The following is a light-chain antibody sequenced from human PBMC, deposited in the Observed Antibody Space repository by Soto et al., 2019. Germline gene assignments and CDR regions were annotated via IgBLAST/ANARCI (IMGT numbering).Light chain of an antibody. CDR3: QQYGSSPNT. J-gene: IGKJ2*01. CDR1: QSVSSSY. V-gene: IGKV3-20*01. CDR2: GAS. Sequence: EIVLTQSPGTLSLSPGERATLSCRASQSVSSSYVAWYQQKPGQAPRLLIYGASTGATGIPDRFSGSGSVTDFTLTISRREPEDFAVYYCQQYGSSPNTFGQGTKLEIK.